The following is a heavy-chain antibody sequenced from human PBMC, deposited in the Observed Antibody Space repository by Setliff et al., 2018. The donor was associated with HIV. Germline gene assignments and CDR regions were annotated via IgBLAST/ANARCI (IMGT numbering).Heavy chain of an antibody. J-gene: IGHJ1*01. CDR2: ISDSDTDI. V-gene: IGHV3-11*01. Sequence: PGGSLRLSCAASGFSFSDYYMSWIRQATGKGLECISYISDSDTDIYYADSVRGRFTISRDNAKNSLFLQMNSLRVEDTAVYYCTSEGHSFWSSFQHWGQGTLVTVSS. CDR1: GFSFSDYY. D-gene: IGHD2-8*02. CDR3: TSEGHSFWSSFQH.